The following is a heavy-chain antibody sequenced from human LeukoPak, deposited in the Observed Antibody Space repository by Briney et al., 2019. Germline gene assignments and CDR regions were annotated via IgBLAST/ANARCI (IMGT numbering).Heavy chain of an antibody. V-gene: IGHV3-21*01. J-gene: IGHJ5*02. CDR2: ISDSGNFI. CDR3: ARAPEDCSSTSCLINWFDP. D-gene: IGHD2-2*01. CDR1: GFTFSGYS. Sequence: GGSLRLSCAASGFTFSGYSMHWVRQAPGKGLEWVSFISDSGNFIYYADSVKGRFTISRDNAKNPLYLQMNSLRAEDTAVYYCARAPEDCSSTSCLINWFDPWGQGTLVTVSS.